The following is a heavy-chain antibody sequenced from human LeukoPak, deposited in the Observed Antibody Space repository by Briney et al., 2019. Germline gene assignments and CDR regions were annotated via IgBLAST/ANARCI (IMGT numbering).Heavy chain of an antibody. Sequence: SGTLSLTCAVSGGSISYNNWWSWVRPPPERGLEWIGEIHHSGSNNYNPSLKSRVSISVDKSKNHFSLKLSSVTAADTAVYYCARVSDYYDSSGRPLGAFDIWGQGTMVTVSS. V-gene: IGHV4-4*02. CDR1: GGSISYNNW. CDR3: ARVSDYYDSSGRPLGAFDI. CDR2: IHHSGSN. J-gene: IGHJ3*02. D-gene: IGHD3-22*01.